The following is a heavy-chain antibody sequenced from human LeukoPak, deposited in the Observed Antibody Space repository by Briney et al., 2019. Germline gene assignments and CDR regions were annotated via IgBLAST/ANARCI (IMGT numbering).Heavy chain of an antibody. CDR3: VKDLGYYDILTGYYRSGDYYYGMDV. Sequence: PGGSLRLSCSASGFTFSSYAVHWVRQAPGKGLEYVSAISSNGGSTYYADSVKGRFTISRDNSKNTLYLQMSSLRAEDTAVYYCVKDLGYYDILTGYYRSGDYYYGMDVWGKGTTVTVSS. CDR1: GFTFSSYA. D-gene: IGHD3-9*01. V-gene: IGHV3-64D*06. J-gene: IGHJ6*04. CDR2: ISSNGGST.